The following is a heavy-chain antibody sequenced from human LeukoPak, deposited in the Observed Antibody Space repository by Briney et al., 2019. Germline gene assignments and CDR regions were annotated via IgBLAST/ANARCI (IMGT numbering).Heavy chain of an antibody. CDR1: GFTFSNYY. V-gene: IGHV3-11*04. Sequence: PGGSLRLSCAASGFTFSNYYMGWIRRAPGKGLEWVSYISSSGSTMYYADSVKGRFTISRDNAKNSLYLQMNSLRAEDTAVYYCAREAISGYSDWGQGTLVTVSS. J-gene: IGHJ4*02. CDR3: AREAISGYSD. CDR2: ISSSGSTM. D-gene: IGHD3-22*01.